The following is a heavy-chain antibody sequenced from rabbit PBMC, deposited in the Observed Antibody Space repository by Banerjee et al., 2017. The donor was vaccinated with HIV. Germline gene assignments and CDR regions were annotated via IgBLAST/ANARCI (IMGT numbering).Heavy chain of an antibody. CDR2: IYAGSSGST. V-gene: IGHV1S40*01. Sequence: QSLEESGGDLVKPGASLTLTCTASGFSFSSSYYMCWVRQAPGKGLEWIACIYAGSSGSTYYATWAKGRFTISKTSSNTVFLQMTSLTAADTATYFCASHSGYPQYFNLWGPGTLVTVS. CDR3: ASHSGYPQYFNL. D-gene: IGHD1-1*01. CDR1: GFSFSSSYY. J-gene: IGHJ4*01.